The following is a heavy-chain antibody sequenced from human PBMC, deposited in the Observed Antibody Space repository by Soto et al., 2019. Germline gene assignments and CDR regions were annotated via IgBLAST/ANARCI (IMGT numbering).Heavy chain of an antibody. V-gene: IGHV4-59*01. Sequence: SETLSLTCSVSSGSFTNYYWSWIRQPPGKGLEWIGGLSKSGITNYNPSLKSRVTISVDTSNPQFSLRLSSVTAADTAVYYCARDVYSSPRIWGQGTLVTVSS. CDR2: LSKSGIT. CDR3: ARDVYSSPRI. CDR1: SGSFTNYY. J-gene: IGHJ4*02. D-gene: IGHD6-19*01.